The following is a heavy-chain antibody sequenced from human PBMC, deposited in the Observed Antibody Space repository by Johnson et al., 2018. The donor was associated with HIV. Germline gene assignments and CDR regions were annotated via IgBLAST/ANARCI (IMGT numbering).Heavy chain of an antibody. CDR1: EFTFGSFT. CDR3: ASLINYNFWSGYSVSDAFDI. V-gene: IGHV3-30-3*01. D-gene: IGHD3-3*01. CDR2: ISYDASNK. J-gene: IGHJ3*02. Sequence: VQLVESGGGVVQPGRSLTLSCAASEFTFGSFTIHCVRQAPGKGLEWVAVISYDASNKYYADPLKGRFTISRDNSKNTLYLQMNSLRAEDTAVYYCASLINYNFWSGYSVSDAFDIWGQGTMVTVSS.